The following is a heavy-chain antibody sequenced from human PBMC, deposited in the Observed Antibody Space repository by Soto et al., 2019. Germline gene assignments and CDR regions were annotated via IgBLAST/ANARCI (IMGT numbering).Heavy chain of an antibody. J-gene: IGHJ6*02. D-gene: IGHD3-16*01. CDR3: AKGILSATIGPYAMDV. CDR1: GFAFSSYA. V-gene: IGHV3-30*18. CDR2: ISYDGNYI. Sequence: VPLVESGGGVVQPGASLRLSCEASGFAFSSYAMHWVRQAPGKGLEWVGVISYDGNYIYYADSVKGRFTISRDNSKNTLYVQVNSLRPEDTAVYYCAKGILSATIGPYAMDVWGQGTTVTVSS.